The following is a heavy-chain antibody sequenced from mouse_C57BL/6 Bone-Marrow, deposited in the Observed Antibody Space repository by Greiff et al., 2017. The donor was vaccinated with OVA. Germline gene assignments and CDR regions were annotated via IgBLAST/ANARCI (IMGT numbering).Heavy chain of an antibody. D-gene: IGHD2-5*01. Sequence: DVMLVESGGGLVKPGGSLKLSCAASGFTFSDYGMHWVRQAPEKGLEWVAYISSGSSTIYYADTVKGRFTISRDNAKNTLFLQMTSLRSEDTAMYYCAREDYSNYVYFDYWGQGTTLTVSS. CDR2: ISSGSSTI. CDR3: AREDYSNYVYFDY. CDR1: GFTFSDYG. V-gene: IGHV5-17*01. J-gene: IGHJ2*01.